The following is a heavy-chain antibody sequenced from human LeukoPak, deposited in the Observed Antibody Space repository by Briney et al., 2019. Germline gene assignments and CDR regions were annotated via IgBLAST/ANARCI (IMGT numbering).Heavy chain of an antibody. V-gene: IGHV1-69*04. Sequence: ASVKVSCKASGGTFSSYAISWVRQAPGQGLEWMGRIIPILGIANYAQKFQGRVTITADKSTSTAYMELSSLTSDDTAVYYCARRGGSYSHSDFWGQGTLVTVSS. CDR1: GGTFSSYA. J-gene: IGHJ4*02. CDR2: IIPILGIA. D-gene: IGHD1-26*01. CDR3: ARRGGSYSHSDF.